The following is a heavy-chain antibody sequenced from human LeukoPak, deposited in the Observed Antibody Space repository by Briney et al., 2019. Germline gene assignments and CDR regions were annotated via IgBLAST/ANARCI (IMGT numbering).Heavy chain of an antibody. V-gene: IGHV3-30-3*01. CDR3: ARDRSDYGDSFFDY. Sequence: PGGSLRLSCAASGFTFSSYAMHWVRQAPGKGLEWVAVISYDGSNKYYADSVKGRFTISRDNSKNTLYLQVNSLRAEDTAVYYCARDRSDYGDSFFDYWGQGTLVTVSS. CDR1: GFTFSSYA. J-gene: IGHJ4*02. CDR2: ISYDGSNK. D-gene: IGHD4-17*01.